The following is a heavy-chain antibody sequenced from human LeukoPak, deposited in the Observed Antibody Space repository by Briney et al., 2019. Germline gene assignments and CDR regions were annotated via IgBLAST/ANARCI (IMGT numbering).Heavy chain of an antibody. J-gene: IGHJ4*02. Sequence: GGSLRLSCAASGFTVSSNYMSWVRQAPGKGLEWVSAISGSGGSTYYADSVKGRFTISRDNSKNTLYLQMNSLRAEDTAVYYCAKGAMVRGVIFSDWGQGTLVTVSS. D-gene: IGHD3-10*01. V-gene: IGHV3-23*01. CDR1: GFTVSSNY. CDR3: AKGAMVRGVIFSD. CDR2: ISGSGGST.